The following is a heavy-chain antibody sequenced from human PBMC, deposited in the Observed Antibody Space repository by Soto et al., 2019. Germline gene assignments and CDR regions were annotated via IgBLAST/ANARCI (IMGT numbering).Heavy chain of an antibody. D-gene: IGHD2-15*01. CDR3: ASFGCSSRTCYNRNYNWFDP. J-gene: IGHJ5*02. CDR1: GGSFSGYY. V-gene: IGHV4-34*01. Sequence: SETLSLTCAVYGGSFSGYYWSWIRQPPGKGLEWIGEINHSGGTNYNPSLKSRVTISVDTSKNQFSLKLTSVTAADTAVYYCASFGCSSRTCYNRNYNWFDPWGQGTLVT. CDR2: INHSGGT.